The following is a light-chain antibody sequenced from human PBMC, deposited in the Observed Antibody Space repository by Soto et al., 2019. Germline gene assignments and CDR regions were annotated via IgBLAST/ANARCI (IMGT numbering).Light chain of an antibody. CDR2: DVS. CDR3: SSYTSSSKGV. Sequence: SVPTQPASTSGSPGQSITISCTGTRRDVGGYNYVSWYQQHPGKAPKLMIYDVSNRPSGISNRFSGSKSGNTASLTISGLQAEDEADYYCSSYTSSSKGVFGTGTKVTVL. J-gene: IGLJ1*01. V-gene: IGLV2-14*01. CDR1: RRDVGGYNY.